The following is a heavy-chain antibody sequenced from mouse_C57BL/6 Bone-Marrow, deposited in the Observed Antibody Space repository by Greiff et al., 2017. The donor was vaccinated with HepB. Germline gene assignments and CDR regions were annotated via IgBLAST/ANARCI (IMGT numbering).Heavy chain of an antibody. J-gene: IGHJ1*03. CDR1: GYTFTSYW. V-gene: IGHV1-64*01. Sequence: VQLQQPGAELVKPGASVKLSCKASGYTFTSYWMHWVKQRPGQGLEWIGMIHPNSGSTNYNEKFKSKATLTADKSSSTAYMQLSSLTSEDSAVYFCARGVDYWYFDVWGTGTTVTVSS. D-gene: IGHD1-1*01. CDR2: IHPNSGST. CDR3: ARGVDYWYFDV.